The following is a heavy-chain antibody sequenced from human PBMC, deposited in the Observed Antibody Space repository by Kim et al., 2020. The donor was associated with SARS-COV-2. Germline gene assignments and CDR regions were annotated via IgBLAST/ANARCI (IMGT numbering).Heavy chain of an antibody. V-gene: IGHV3-23*01. Sequence: AASVKGRFTVSSDNSQNTLYLQVNRLRAEDTAVYYCANDGHDTAYYYYRDVWGKGTTVTVSS. J-gene: IGHJ6*03. CDR3: ANDGHDTAYYYYRDV.